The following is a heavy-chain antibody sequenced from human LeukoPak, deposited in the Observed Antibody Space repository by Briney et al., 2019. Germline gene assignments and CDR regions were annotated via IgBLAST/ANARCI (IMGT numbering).Heavy chain of an antibody. V-gene: IGHV4-34*01. D-gene: IGHD2-15*01. CDR3: ARAPIGYCSGGSCYSGGASDI. CDR1: GGSFSGYY. CDR2: INHSGST. J-gene: IGHJ3*02. Sequence: DPSETLSLTCAVYGGSFSGYYWSWIRQPPGKGLEWIGEINHSGSTNYNPSLKSRVTISVDTSKNQFSLKLSSVTAADTAVYYCARAPIGYCSGGSCYSGGASDIWGQGTMVTVSS.